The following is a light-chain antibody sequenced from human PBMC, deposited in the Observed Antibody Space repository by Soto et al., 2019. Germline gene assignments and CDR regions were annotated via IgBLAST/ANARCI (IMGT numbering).Light chain of an antibody. J-gene: IGLJ3*02. Sequence: QSVLTQPPSASGTPGQRVTISCSEARSNIGSRTLYWYQQLPGTAPRLLIYSDNQRPSGVPDRFSGSKSVTSASLAISGLQAEDEADYYCAVWDGSLNGWVFGGGTKLTVL. V-gene: IGLV1-44*01. CDR2: SDN. CDR3: AVWDGSLNGWV. CDR1: RSNIGSRT.